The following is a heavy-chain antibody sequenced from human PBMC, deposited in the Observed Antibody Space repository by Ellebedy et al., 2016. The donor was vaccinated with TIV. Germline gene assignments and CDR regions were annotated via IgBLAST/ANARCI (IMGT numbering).Heavy chain of an antibody. Sequence: GESLKISCAASGFTFSSYGMHWVRQAPGKGLEWVAVISYDGSNKYYADSVKGRFTISRDNSKNTLYLQMNSLRAEDTAVYYCAEDFPDYSNYLDSGMDVWGQGTTVTVSS. CDR1: GFTFSSYG. CDR2: ISYDGSNK. D-gene: IGHD4-11*01. V-gene: IGHV3-30*18. J-gene: IGHJ6*02. CDR3: AEDFPDYSNYLDSGMDV.